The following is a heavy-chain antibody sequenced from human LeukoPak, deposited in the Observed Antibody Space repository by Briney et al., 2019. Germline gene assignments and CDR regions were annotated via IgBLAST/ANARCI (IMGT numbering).Heavy chain of an antibody. J-gene: IGHJ4*02. CDR2: INPNSGGT. V-gene: IGHV1-2*02. CDR1: GYTFTGYY. CDR3: ARSGKGYSSGWAPFDY. D-gene: IGHD6-19*01. Sequence: ASVKVSCKASGYTFTGYYMHWVRQAPGPGLEWMGWINPNSGGTNYAQKFQGRVTMTRDTSISTAYMELSRLRSDDTAVYYCARSGKGYSSGWAPFDYWGQGTLVTVSS.